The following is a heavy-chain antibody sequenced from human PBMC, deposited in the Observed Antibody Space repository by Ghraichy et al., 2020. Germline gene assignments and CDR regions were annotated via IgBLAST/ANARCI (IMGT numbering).Heavy chain of an antibody. J-gene: IGHJ4*02. CDR2: ISAGSSTI. D-gene: IGHD4-17*01. CDR1: GFTFSTYS. CDR3: ARSGAGFDY. V-gene: IGHV3-48*02. Sequence: LSLTCAASGFTFSTYSMNWVRQAPGKGLEWVSYISAGSSTIYYANSVKGRFTISRDNAKNSSYLQVNSLRDEDTAVYYCARSGAGFDYWGQGTLVTVFS.